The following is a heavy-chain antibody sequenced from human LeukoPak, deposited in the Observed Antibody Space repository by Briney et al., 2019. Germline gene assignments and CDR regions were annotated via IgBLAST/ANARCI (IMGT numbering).Heavy chain of an antibody. Sequence: GGSLRLSCVGSGFTFSSYTMNWVRQAPGKGLEWVSSLSSSSSYIYYADSVKGRFTISRDNAKSSLYLQMNSLRAEDTAVYYCASEKNSGSYWYFDLWGRSTLVTVSS. V-gene: IGHV3-21*01. CDR1: GFTFSSYT. CDR3: ASEKNSGSYWYFDL. CDR2: LSSSSSYI. J-gene: IGHJ2*01. D-gene: IGHD1-26*01.